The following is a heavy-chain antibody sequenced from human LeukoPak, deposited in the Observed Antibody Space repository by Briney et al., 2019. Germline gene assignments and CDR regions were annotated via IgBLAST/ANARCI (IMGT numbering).Heavy chain of an antibody. J-gene: IGHJ3*02. CDR2: ISSSSRYI. V-gene: IGHV3-21*01. D-gene: IGHD3-3*01. CDR1: GFTFRSYS. CDR3: ARDPILDRGDAFDI. Sequence: PGGGLRLSCAASGFTFRSYSMNWVRGAPGRGREWGSSISSSSRYIYYADSVRGGFTISRDNAKNSLYLQMNSLRAEDTAVYYCARDPILDRGDAFDIWGQGTMVTVSS.